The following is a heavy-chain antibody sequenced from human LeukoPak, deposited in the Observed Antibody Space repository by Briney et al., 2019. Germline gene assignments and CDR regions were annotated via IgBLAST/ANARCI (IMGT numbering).Heavy chain of an antibody. CDR1: GGTFSSYA. CDR2: IIPILGIA. D-gene: IGHD3-10*01. J-gene: IGHJ4*02. Sequence: SVKVSCKASGGTFSSYAISWVRQAPGQGLEWMGRIIPILGIANYAQKFQGRVTITADKSTSTAYMELSSLRSEDTAVYYCARDSPTMVRGDGDYWGQGTLVTVSS. V-gene: IGHV1-69*04. CDR3: ARDSPTMVRGDGDY.